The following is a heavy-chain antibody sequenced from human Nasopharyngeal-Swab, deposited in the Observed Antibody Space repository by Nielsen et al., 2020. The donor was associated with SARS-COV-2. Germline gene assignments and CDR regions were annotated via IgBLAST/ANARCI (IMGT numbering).Heavy chain of an antibody. V-gene: IGHV1-45*02. CDR2: ITPFNGNA. D-gene: IGHD2-8*01. CDR3: ASGQCINGVCNPTDGLDV. CDR1: GFSITYRF. J-gene: IGHJ6*02. Sequence: SVKVSCKASGFSITYRFLHWMRQAPGQALEWMGWITPFNGNAKYAQKFQGRVSITRGGSRTTASLELSSLRPDDTAMYFCASGQCINGVCNPTDGLDVWGQGTSVTVSS.